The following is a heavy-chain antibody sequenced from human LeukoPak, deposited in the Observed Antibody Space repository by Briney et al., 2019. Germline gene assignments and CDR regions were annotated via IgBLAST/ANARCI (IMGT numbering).Heavy chain of an antibody. J-gene: IGHJ4*02. CDR1: GFTFSSYG. CDR3: AKNWVGPTFHFDY. CDR2: IRYDGSNK. Sequence: GGSLRLSCAASGFTFSSYGMHWVRQAPGKGLEWVAFIRYDGSNKYYADSVKGRFTISRDNSKNTLYLQMNSLRAEDTAVYYCAKNWVGPTFHFDYWGQGTLVTVSS. V-gene: IGHV3-30*02. D-gene: IGHD1-26*01.